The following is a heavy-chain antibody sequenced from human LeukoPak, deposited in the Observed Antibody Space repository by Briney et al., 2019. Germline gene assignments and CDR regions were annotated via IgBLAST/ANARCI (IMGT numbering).Heavy chain of an antibody. CDR1: GFTFSSYS. D-gene: IGHD3-22*01. Sequence: PGGSLRLSCAASGFTFSSYSMNWVRQAPGKGLEWVSSISSSSSYIYYADSVKGRFTISRDNAKNSLYLQMNSLRAEDTAVYYCARGTDYYDSSGYPWYFDYWGQGTLVTVSS. CDR3: ARGTDYYDSSGYPWYFDY. V-gene: IGHV3-21*01. J-gene: IGHJ4*02. CDR2: ISSSSSYI.